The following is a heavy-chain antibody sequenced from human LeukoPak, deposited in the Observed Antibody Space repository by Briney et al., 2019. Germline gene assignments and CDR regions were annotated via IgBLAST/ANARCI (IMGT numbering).Heavy chain of an antibody. CDR3: ARGTGTNSNY. V-gene: IGHV4-59*01. D-gene: IGHD1-7*01. CDR2: IYYSGST. J-gene: IGHJ4*02. Sequence: SSETLSLTCTVSGGSISSYFWSWIRQPPGKGLEWIGYIYYSGSTNYNPSLKSRVTISVDTSKNQFSLKLSSVTAADTAVYYCARGTGTNSNYWGQGTLVTVSS. CDR1: GGSISSYF.